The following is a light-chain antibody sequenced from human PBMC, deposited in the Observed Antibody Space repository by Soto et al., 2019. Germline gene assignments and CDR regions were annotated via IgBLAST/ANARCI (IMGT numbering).Light chain of an antibody. J-gene: IGLJ2*01. CDR2: NDR. Sequence: SYELTQAPSVSVAPGQTAWVTCGGDDIGDKRVHWYQQRPGQAPVLVVYNDRDRPSGIPERFSGSNSGNTATLTISRVEGGDEAAYYCQVWDSSSLHVVFGGGTKLTVL. CDR3: QVWDSSSLHVV. CDR1: DIGDKR. V-gene: IGLV3-21*02.